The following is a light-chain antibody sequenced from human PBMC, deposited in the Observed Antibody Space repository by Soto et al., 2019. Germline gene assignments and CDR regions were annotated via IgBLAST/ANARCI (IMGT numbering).Light chain of an antibody. J-gene: IGKJ1*01. CDR1: QSISSY. V-gene: IGKV1-39*01. CDR2: AAS. CDR3: QQSYSTPRT. Sequence: IQMTPSPFPLSASLGERVTIPFRASQSISSYLNWYQQKPGKAPKLLIYAASSLQSGVPSRFSGSGSGTDFTLTISSLQPEDFATYYCQQSYSTPRTCGQGTKVDIK.